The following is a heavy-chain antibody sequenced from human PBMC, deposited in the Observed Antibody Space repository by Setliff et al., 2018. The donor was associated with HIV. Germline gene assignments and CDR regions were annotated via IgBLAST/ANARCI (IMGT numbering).Heavy chain of an antibody. CDR1: GGTFKNLA. D-gene: IGHD1-1*01. Sequence: SVKVSCKASGGTFKNLAISWVRQAPGQGLEWMGGVIPSFATANYAQKFQGRITITVDELTSTVYMDLNSLKSEDSAVYYCANPHDGGAFDVWGQGTAVTVSS. V-gene: IGHV1-69*13. CDR2: VIPSFATA. CDR3: ANPHDGGAFDV. J-gene: IGHJ3*01.